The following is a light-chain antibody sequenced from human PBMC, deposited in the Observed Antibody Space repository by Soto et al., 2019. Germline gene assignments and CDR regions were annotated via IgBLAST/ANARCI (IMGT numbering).Light chain of an antibody. J-gene: IGKJ4*01. CDR1: QDISNY. CDR2: DAS. V-gene: IGKV1-33*01. CDR3: QQYDNLLLT. Sequence: DILMTQSPSSLSASVGDRVTITCQASQDISNYLNWYQQKPGQTPKLLIYDASNLETGVPSRFSGSGSGTDFTFTISSLQPEDIATYYCQQYDNLLLTFGGGTKVEIK.